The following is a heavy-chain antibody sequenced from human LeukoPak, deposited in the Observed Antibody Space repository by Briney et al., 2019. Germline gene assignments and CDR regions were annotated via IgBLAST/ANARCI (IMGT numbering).Heavy chain of an antibody. CDR1: DFTLSTYS. CDR3: ARDGSGWSRDC. V-gene: IGHV3-21*06. Sequence: GGSLRLCCAVSDFTLSTYSMSWVRQAPGKGLEWVSTIKSDSKTLYYADSVKGRFTISRDNAKNLVYLQMNSLRAEDTALYYCARDGSGWSRDCWGQGTLVAVSS. D-gene: IGHD6-19*01. CDR2: IKSDSKTL. J-gene: IGHJ4*02.